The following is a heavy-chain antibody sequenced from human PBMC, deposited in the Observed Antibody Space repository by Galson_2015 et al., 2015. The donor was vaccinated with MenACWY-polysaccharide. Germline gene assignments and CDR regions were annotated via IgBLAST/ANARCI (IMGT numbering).Heavy chain of an antibody. V-gene: IGHV3-33*01. J-gene: IGHJ3*02. CDR3: AREGSRIVFHAFDI. CDR2: IQYDGSNN. CDR1: GSRFSNSG. Sequence: SLRLSCAASGSRFSNSGMHWVRQAPGKGLEWVAVIQYDGSNNVYADSVKGRFTISRDNSKNTVFLEMNTLGVEDTAAYYCAREGSRIVFHAFDIWGQGTMVTVSS. D-gene: IGHD2-2*01.